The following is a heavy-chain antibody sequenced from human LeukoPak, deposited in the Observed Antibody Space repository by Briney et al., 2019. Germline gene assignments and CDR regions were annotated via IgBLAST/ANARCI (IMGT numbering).Heavy chain of an antibody. CDR3: ARDGDTYYDFRRAHSDFDY. V-gene: IGHV3-48*01. Sequence: GGSLRLSCAASGFTFSSYSMNWVRQAPGKGLEWVSYISSSSTIYYADSVKGRFTISRDNAKNYLYMKMNSLSADDTAVYYCARDGDTYYDFRRAHSDFDYWGQGTLVTVSS. CDR1: GFTFSSYS. D-gene: IGHD3-3*01. J-gene: IGHJ4*02. CDR2: ISSSSTI.